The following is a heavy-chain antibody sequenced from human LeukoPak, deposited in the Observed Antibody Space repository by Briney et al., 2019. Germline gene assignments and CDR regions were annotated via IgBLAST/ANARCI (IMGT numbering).Heavy chain of an antibody. CDR2: INPNSGGT. J-gene: IGHJ4*02. CDR3: AGVYCSGGSCYSALDY. V-gene: IGHV1-2*06. Sequence: ASVKVSCKASGYTFTGYYMRWVRQAPGQGLEWMGRINPNSGGTNYAQKFQGRVTMTRDTSISTAYMELSRLRSDDTAVYYCAGVYCSGGSCYSALDYWGQGTLVTVSS. CDR1: GYTFTGYY. D-gene: IGHD2-15*01.